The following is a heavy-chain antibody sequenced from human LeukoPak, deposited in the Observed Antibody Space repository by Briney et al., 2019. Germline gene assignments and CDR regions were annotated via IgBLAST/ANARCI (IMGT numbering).Heavy chain of an antibody. Sequence: GGSLRLSCTTSGFSFSNYAISWVRQAPGKGLDWVSAITTGGITYYADSVKGRFTISRDNSKNTLYLQMNSLRAEDTAVYYCARGRGVVVVAATDYWGQGTLVTVSS. D-gene: IGHD2-15*01. CDR1: GFSFSNYA. J-gene: IGHJ4*02. CDR3: ARGRGVVVVAATDY. CDR2: ITTGGIT. V-gene: IGHV3-23*01.